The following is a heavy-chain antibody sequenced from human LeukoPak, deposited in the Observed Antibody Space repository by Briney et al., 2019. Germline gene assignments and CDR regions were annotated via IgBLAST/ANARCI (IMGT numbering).Heavy chain of an antibody. D-gene: IGHD3-22*01. J-gene: IGHJ4*02. Sequence: GGSLRLSCAASGFTFSSYEMNWVRQAPGKGLEWVSAISGSGGSTYYADSVKGRFTISRDNSKNTLYLQMNSLRAEDTAVYYCARYYDSRPCLVYWGQGALVTVSS. CDR2: ISGSGGST. V-gene: IGHV3-23*01. CDR1: GFTFSSYE. CDR3: ARYYDSRPCLVY.